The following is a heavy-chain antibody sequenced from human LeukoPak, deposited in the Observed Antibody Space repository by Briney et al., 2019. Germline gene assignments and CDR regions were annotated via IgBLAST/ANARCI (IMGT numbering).Heavy chain of an antibody. Sequence: PGGSLRLSCAASGFTFSSYAMSWVRQAPGRGLEWVSSISGSGGSTYYAASVKGRFTISRDNSKNTLCLQMNSLRAEDTAVYYCAKSEGTYYYDSSGYYYSYWGQGTLVTVSS. D-gene: IGHD3-22*01. V-gene: IGHV3-23*01. J-gene: IGHJ4*02. CDR2: ISGSGGST. CDR3: AKSEGTYYYDSSGYYYSY. CDR1: GFTFSSYA.